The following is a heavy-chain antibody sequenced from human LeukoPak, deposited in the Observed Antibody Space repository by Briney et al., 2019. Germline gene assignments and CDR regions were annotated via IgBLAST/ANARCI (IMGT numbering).Heavy chain of an antibody. V-gene: IGHV5-10-1*01. D-gene: IGHD2-2*01. Sequence: GESLRISCKGSGYTFTNYWTSWVRQMPGKGLEWMGRIDPTDSRTNYGPSFQGHVTMSADRSISTAYLQWSSLEASDSAMYYCARPIGYCSSTTCPPFDYWGQGTLVTVSS. J-gene: IGHJ4*02. CDR3: ARPIGYCSSTTCPPFDY. CDR2: IDPTDSRT. CDR1: GYTFTNYW.